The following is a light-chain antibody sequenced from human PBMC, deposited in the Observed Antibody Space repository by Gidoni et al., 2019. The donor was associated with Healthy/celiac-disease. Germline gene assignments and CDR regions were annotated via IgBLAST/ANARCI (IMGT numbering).Light chain of an antibody. CDR2: DDN. CDR1: SGSIASNY. CDR3: LSYDSSNRGV. Sequence: PTSPHSVSESTGRTVPVSCPRSSGSIASNYVQWYQQRTGSSPTTVIYDDNQRPSRVPARSSCSPDCSSNAASPTISVLKADDAAYYYRLSYDSSNRGVFGGGTKLTVL. V-gene: IGLV6-57*01. J-gene: IGLJ2*01.